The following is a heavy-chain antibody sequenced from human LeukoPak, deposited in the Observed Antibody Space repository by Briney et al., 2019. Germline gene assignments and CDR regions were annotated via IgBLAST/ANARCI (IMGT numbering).Heavy chain of an antibody. CDR3: ARGGGGTAMVKV. CDR2: IIPIFGTA. J-gene: IGHJ4*02. V-gene: IGHV1-69*01. CDR1: GGTFSSYA. Sequence: GASVKVSCKASGGTFSSYAISWVRQAPGQGLEWMGGIIPIFGTANYAQKFQGRVTITADESTSTAYMELSSLRSDDTAVYYCARGGGGTAMVKVWGQGTLVTVSS. D-gene: IGHD5-18*01.